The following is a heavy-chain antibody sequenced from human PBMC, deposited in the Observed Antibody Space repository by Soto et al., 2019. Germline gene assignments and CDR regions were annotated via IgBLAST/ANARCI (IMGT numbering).Heavy chain of an antibody. J-gene: IGHJ4*02. Sequence: GGSLRLSCAASGFTFSSYSMNWVRQAPGKGLEWVSSISSSSSYIYYADSVKGRFTISRDNAKNSLYLQMNSLRAEDTAVYYCARDVLGSGSYHYWGQGTLVTVSS. CDR1: GFTFSSYS. D-gene: IGHD3-10*01. V-gene: IGHV3-21*01. CDR2: ISSSSSYI. CDR3: ARDVLGSGSYHY.